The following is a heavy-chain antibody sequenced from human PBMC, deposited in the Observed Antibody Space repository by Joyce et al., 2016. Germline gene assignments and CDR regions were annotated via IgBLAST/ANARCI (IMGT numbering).Heavy chain of an antibody. CDR2: FNPDTGVT. D-gene: IGHD3-3*01. J-gene: IGHJ6*02. V-gene: IGHV1-2*02. CDR1: GYTFVDYY. CDR3: ARDITAILSGMDV. Sequence: QVLLVQSGDEVKKPGASVKVSCKVSGYTFVDYYLHWVRQAPGQGRGWMGWFNPDTGVTDYAPKFQGRVTMTGDTSTSTAYMELIRLRSDDTAVYYCARDITAILSGMDVWGQGTTVIVSS.